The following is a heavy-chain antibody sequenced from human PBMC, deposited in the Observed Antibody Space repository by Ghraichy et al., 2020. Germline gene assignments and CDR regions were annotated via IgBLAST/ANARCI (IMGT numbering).Heavy chain of an antibody. D-gene: IGHD2-2*03. V-gene: IGHV3-7*01. CDR1: GFTFSSYW. J-gene: IGHJ3*02. Sequence: GESLNISCAASGFTFSSYWMSWVRQAPGKGLEWVANIKQDGSEKYYVDSVKGRFTISRDNAKNSLYLQMNSLRAEDTAVYYCARDHMDSLDAFDIWGQGTMVTVSS. CDR2: IKQDGSEK. CDR3: ARDHMDSLDAFDI.